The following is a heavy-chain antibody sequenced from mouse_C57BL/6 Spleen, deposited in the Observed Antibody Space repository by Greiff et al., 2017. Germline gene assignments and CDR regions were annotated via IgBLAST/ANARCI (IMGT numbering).Heavy chain of an antibody. CDR2: TYPGSGST. V-gene: IGHV1-55*01. CDR3: AIGSNSLYYYAMDY. CDR1: GYTFTSYW. D-gene: IGHD2-5*01. J-gene: IGHJ4*01. Sequence: QVQLQQPGAELVKPGASVKMSCKASGYTFTSYWITWVKQRPGQGLEWIGDTYPGSGSTNYNEKFKSKATLTVDTSSSTAYMQLSSLTSEDSAVYYCAIGSNSLYYYAMDYWGQGTSVTVSS.